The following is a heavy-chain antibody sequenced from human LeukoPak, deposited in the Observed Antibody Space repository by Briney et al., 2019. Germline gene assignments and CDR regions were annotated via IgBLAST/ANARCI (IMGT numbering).Heavy chain of an antibody. CDR2: IYPGDSDT. CDR1: GYSFTSYC. Sequence: GESLKISCKGSGYSFTSYCIGWVRQMPGKGLEGMGIIYPGDSDTRYSPSFQGQVTISADKSISTAYLQWSSLKASDTAMYYCARSGYDTYYYMDVWGKGTTVTVSS. D-gene: IGHD5-12*01. CDR3: ARSGYDTYYYMDV. J-gene: IGHJ6*03. V-gene: IGHV5-51*01.